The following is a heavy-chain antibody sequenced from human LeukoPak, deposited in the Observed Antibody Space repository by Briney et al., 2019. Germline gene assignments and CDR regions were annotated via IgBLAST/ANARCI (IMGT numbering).Heavy chain of an antibody. V-gene: IGHV3-30*04. D-gene: IGHD2-15*01. J-gene: IGHJ6*03. CDR1: GFTFSSYA. CDR2: ISYDGSNK. Sequence: GGSLRLSCAASGFTFSSYAMHWVRQAPGKGLEWVAVISYDGSNKYYADSVKGRFTISRDNAKNSLYLRMNSLRAEDTAVYYCARDTKVVAATGTDDYYYYYMDVWGKGTTVTISS. CDR3: ARDTKVVAATGTDDYYYYYMDV.